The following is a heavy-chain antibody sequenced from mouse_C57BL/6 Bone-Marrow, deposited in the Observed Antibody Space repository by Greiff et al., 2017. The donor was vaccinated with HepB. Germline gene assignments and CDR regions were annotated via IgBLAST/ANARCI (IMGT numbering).Heavy chain of an antibody. J-gene: IGHJ2*01. CDR1: GFTFSDAW. CDR2: IRNKANNHAT. D-gene: IGHD5-1-1*01. Sequence: DVQLQESGGGLVQPGGSMKLSCAASGFTFSDAWMDWVRQSPEKGLEWVAEIRNKANNHATYYAESVKGRFTISRDDSKSSVYLQMNSLRAEDTGIYYCTRPDSYLGYFDYWGQGTTLTVSS. V-gene: IGHV6-6*01. CDR3: TRPDSYLGYFDY.